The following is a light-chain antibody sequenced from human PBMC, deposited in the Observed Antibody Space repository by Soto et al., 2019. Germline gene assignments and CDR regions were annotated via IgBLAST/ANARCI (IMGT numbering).Light chain of an antibody. J-gene: IGLJ3*02. V-gene: IGLV4-69*01. CDR1: SGYSTYA. Sequence: QAVVTQSPSASASLGASVKLTCTLSSGYSTYAIAWHQQQSEKGPRFLMKINYDGTHSKGDGFFDRFSGSSSGAERHLTISSLQSEDEADYYWQSLGTGIQVFGGGTKLTVL. CDR2: INYDGTH. CDR3: QSLGTGIQV.